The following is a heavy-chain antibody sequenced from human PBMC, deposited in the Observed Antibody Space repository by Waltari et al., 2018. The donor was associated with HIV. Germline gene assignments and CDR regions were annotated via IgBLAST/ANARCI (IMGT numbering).Heavy chain of an antibody. CDR3: TRKAFSGSYYDS. CDR1: GFTFKIAW. CDR2: SKIKSDGETV. V-gene: IGHV3-15*01. J-gene: IGHJ4*02. Sequence: EVQLVESGGGLVKPGGSLSLSCVGSGFTFKIAWINWVRQAPGKVLEWVGRSKIKSDGETVDYVDPVRGRLSIPRDDAQNTVFLQMNSLKAEDTAVYYCTRKAFSGSYYDSWGQGALVTVSS. D-gene: IGHD1-26*01.